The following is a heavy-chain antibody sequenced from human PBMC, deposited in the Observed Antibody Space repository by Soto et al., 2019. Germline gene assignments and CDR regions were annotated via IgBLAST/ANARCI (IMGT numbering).Heavy chain of an antibody. CDR3: ARDRDTIFGVVLDAFDI. D-gene: IGHD3-3*01. V-gene: IGHV1-69*12. CDR2: IIPIFGTA. J-gene: IGHJ3*02. Sequence: QVQLVQSGAEVKKPGSSVKVSCKASGGTFSSYAISWVRQAPGQGLEWMGGIIPIFGTANYAQKFQGRVTITADESTSTAYMELSSLGSEDTAVYYCARDRDTIFGVVLDAFDIWGQGAMVTVSS. CDR1: GGTFSSYA.